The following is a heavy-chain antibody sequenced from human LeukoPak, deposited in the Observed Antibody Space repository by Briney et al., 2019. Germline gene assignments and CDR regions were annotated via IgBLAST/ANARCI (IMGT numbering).Heavy chain of an antibody. D-gene: IGHD3-22*01. J-gene: IGHJ4*02. Sequence: TGGSLRLSCAASGFTFSSYWMHWVRQAPGKGLVWVSRINSDGSSTSYADSVKGRFTISRDNAKNTLYLKMNSLRAEDTAVYYCARGDDYYDSSGYYGAMNYWGQGTLVTVSS. CDR2: INSDGSST. CDR1: GFTFSSYW. CDR3: ARGDDYYDSSGYYGAMNY. V-gene: IGHV3-74*01.